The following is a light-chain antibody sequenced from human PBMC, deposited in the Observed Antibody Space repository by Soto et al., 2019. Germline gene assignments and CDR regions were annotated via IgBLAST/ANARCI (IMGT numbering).Light chain of an antibody. CDR3: QQYSSYWT. CDR2: KTS. Sequence: DIQMTQSPPTVSAFVGDRVTFSCRASQNIGYWLAWYQQKPGQAPVLLIEKTSSLQSGVASRFYGRGSGTDFTLTITSLQTDDVGTYYCQQYSSYWTFGPGTKVVIK. V-gene: IGKV1-5*03. J-gene: IGKJ1*01. CDR1: QNIGYW.